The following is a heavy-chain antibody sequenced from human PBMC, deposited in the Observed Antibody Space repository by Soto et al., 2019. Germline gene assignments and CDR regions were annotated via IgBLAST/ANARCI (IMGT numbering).Heavy chain of an antibody. CDR2: IYYSGSA. CDR3: PRVGHITWFDP. CDR1: GGSISSGDYY. J-gene: IGHJ5*02. V-gene: IGHV4-30-4*01. Sequence: QVQLQESGPGLVKPSQTLSLTCTVSGGSISSGDYYWSWIRQPPGKGLEWIGYIYYSGSAYYNPSLKRRVTISVDTSTNQFSLKLSSVTAADTAVYYCPRVGHITWFDPWGQGTLVTVSS. D-gene: IGHD1-20*01.